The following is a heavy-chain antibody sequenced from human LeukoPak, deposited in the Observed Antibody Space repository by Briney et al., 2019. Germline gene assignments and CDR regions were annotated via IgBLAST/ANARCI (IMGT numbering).Heavy chain of an antibody. D-gene: IGHD6-13*01. J-gene: IGHJ4*02. Sequence: PSETLSLTCTVSGGSISSYYWSWIRQPPGKGLEWIGYIYYSGSTNYNPSLKSRVTISVDTSKNQFSLKLSSVTAADTAVYYCARAGYSSSWYPGGLYYWGQGTLVTVSS. CDR1: GGSISSYY. V-gene: IGHV4-59*01. CDR2: IYYSGST. CDR3: ARAGYSSSWYPGGLYY.